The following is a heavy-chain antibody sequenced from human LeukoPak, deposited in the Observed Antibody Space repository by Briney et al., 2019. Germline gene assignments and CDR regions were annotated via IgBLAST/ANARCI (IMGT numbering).Heavy chain of an antibody. CDR3: TRGILRGWYYFDF. J-gene: IGHJ4*02. V-gene: IGHV3-49*04. D-gene: IGHD6-19*01. CDR1: GFIFGDYA. CDR2: IRSKAFGGAT. Sequence: GGSLRLSCTASGFIFGDYAMSWVRQAPGKGLEWVGFIRSKAFGGATEYAASVKGRFTISRDDSKSIAYLQMNSLKTEDAAVYYCTRGILRGWYYFDFWGQGTLVTVSS.